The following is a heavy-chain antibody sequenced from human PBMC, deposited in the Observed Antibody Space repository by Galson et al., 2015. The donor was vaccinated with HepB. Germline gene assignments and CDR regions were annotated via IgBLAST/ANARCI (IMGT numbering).Heavy chain of an antibody. V-gene: IGHV1-69*02. CDR3: ARGGIAAAGTGVDY. D-gene: IGHD6-13*01. CDR2: IIPTLGIA. CDR1: GRTFSSYT. J-gene: IGHJ4*02. Sequence: SVKVSCKASGRTFSSYTISWVRQAPGQGLEWMGRIIPTLGIANYAQKFQGRVTITADKSTSTAYMELSSLRSEDTAVYYCARGGIAAAGTGVDYWGQGTLVTVSS.